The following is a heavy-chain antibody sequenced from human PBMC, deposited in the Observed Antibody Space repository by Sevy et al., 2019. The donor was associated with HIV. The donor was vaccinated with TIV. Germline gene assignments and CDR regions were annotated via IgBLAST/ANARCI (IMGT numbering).Heavy chain of an antibody. J-gene: IGHJ4*01. CDR1: GFSFSSSS. V-gene: IGHV3-48*02. Sequence: GGSLRLSCAASGFSFSSSSMNWLRQAPGKGLEWLAYITRDGKTKYYADFVKGRFTISRDYAHNSLLLQLNSLRDDDTAVYYCARDYGGSYYRVDLWGHGTLVTVSS. D-gene: IGHD1-26*01. CDR3: ARDYGGSYYRVDL. CDR2: ITRDGKTK.